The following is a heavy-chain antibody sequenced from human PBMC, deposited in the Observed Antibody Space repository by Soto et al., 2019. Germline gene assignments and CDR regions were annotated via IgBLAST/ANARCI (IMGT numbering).Heavy chain of an antibody. Sequence: GGSLRLSCAASGFTFSSYSMNWVRQAPGKGLEWVSYISSSSSTIYYADSVKGRFTISRDSAKNSLYLQMNSLRAEDTAVYYCATETTPTYYYFYMDVWGKGTTVTVSS. CDR1: GFTFSSYS. CDR3: ATETTPTYYYFYMDV. CDR2: ISSSSSTI. J-gene: IGHJ6*03. V-gene: IGHV3-48*01. D-gene: IGHD4-17*01.